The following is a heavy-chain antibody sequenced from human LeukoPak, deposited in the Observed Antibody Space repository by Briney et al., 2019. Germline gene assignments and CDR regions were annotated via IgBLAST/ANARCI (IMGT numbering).Heavy chain of an antibody. CDR1: GFTFSSYA. D-gene: IGHD3-10*01. CDR3: ARDSLGDPTYYFDC. CDR2: ISYDGSNK. V-gene: IGHV3-30*04. Sequence: PGGSLRLSCAASGFTFSSYAMHWVHQAPGKGLEWVAVISYDGSNKYYADSVKGRFTISRDNSKNTLYLQMNSLRAEDTAVYYCARDSLGDPTYYFDCWGQGTLVTVSS. J-gene: IGHJ4*02.